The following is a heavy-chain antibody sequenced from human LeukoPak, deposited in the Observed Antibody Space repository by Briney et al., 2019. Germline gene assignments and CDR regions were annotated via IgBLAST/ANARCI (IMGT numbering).Heavy chain of an antibody. CDR3: ARDGVLNAFDI. CDR2: IYYSGST. Sequence: SETLSLTCTVSGGSISSGDYYWSWIRQPPGKGLEWIGYIYYSGSTYYNPSLKSRVTISVDTSKNQFSLKLSSVTAADTAVYYCARDGVLNAFDIWGQGTMVTVSS. CDR1: GGSISSGDYY. V-gene: IGHV4-30-4*08. D-gene: IGHD4-17*01. J-gene: IGHJ3*02.